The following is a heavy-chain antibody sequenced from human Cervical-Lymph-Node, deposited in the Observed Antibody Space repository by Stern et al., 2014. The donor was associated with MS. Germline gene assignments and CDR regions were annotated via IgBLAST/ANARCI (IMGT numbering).Heavy chain of an antibody. J-gene: IGHJ4*02. CDR3: ARSASCPTTSCYSSFVDY. Sequence: QVQLQESGPGLVKPSQTLSLTCSVSGDSISSDGFYWGWIRQHPGEGLEWVGYIYSSGSTYYNPSLKSRVTISLDTSKNQFSLKLSSVTAADTAVYFCARSASCPTTSCYSSFVDYWGQGTLVTVSS. CDR1: GDSISSDGFY. CDR2: IYSSGST. V-gene: IGHV4-31*03. D-gene: IGHD2-2*02.